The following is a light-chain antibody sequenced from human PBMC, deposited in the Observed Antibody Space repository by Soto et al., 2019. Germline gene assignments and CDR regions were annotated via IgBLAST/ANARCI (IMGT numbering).Light chain of an antibody. V-gene: IGKV3D-20*02. J-gene: IGKJ5*01. Sequence: EIVWTQSPGTLSLSPGERATLSCRASQSVTSSYLALYQQKPGQAPRLLIYGASSRATGIPDRFSGSGSGTDFTLTIGSLQPEDFAVYYCQQRSNWPITFGQGTRLEIK. CDR2: GAS. CDR3: QQRSNWPIT. CDR1: QSVTSSY.